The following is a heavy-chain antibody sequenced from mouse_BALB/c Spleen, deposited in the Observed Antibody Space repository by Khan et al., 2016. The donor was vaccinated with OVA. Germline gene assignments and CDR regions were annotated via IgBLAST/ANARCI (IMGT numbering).Heavy chain of an antibody. J-gene: IGHJ3*01. Sequence: EVELVESGGDLVKPGGSLKLSCAASGFTFSTYGMSWVRQTPDKRLEWVATVSSGGHYTYYPDTVKGRFTISRDNAKNTLYLQMSSLKSEDTAMVYCARLDYCYDSGGFAYWGQGTLVTVSA. CDR2: VSSGGHYT. D-gene: IGHD1-1*01. CDR1: GFTFSTYG. V-gene: IGHV5-6*01. CDR3: ARLDYCYDSGGFAY.